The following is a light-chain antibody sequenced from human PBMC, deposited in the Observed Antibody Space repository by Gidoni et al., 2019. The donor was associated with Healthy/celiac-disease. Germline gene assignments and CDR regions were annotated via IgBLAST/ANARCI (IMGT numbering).Light chain of an antibody. J-gene: IGKJ1*01. CDR3: QQYGSSPPWT. CDR2: GAS. Sequence: EIVLPQYPGTLTLSPGARATLSCRASQSVSSSYLAWYQQKPGQAPRLLIYGASSRATGIPDRFSGSGSGTDFTLTISRLEPEDFAVYYCQQYGSSPPWTFGQGTKVEIK. CDR1: QSVSSSY. V-gene: IGKV3-20*01.